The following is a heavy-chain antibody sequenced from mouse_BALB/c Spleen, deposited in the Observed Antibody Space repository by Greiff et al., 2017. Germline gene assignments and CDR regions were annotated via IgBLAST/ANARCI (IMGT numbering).Heavy chain of an antibody. D-gene: IGHD1-3*01. CDR2: ISSGSSTI. CDR3: ARRGELYAMDY. CDR1: GFTFSSFG. Sequence: EVMLVESGGGLVQPGGSRKLSCAASGFTFSSFGMHWVRQAPEKGLEWVAYISSGSSTIYYADTVKGRFTISRDNPKNTLFLQMTSLRSEDTAMYYCARRGELYAMDYWGQGTSVTVSS. J-gene: IGHJ4*01. V-gene: IGHV5-17*02.